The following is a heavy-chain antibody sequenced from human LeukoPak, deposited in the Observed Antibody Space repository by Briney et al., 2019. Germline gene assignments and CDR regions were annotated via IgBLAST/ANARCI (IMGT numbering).Heavy chain of an antibody. D-gene: IGHD3-10*01. J-gene: IGHJ4*02. CDR3: ARDLYYGSGPYDY. Sequence: HPGGSLRLSCVTSGFDFRSHAMHWVRQAPGKGLQWVAAIWNDGTYKYYRGSVKGRFTIARDNSKNTVDLQMNSLRVEDTAVYYCARDLYYGSGPYDYWGQGPLVTVSS. V-gene: IGHV3-33*01. CDR1: GFDFRSHA. CDR2: IWNDGTYK.